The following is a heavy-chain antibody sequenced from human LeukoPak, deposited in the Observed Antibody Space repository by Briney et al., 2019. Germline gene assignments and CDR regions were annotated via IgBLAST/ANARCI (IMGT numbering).Heavy chain of an antibody. J-gene: IGHJ4*02. CDR2: INPNSGGT. CDR3: ARAPTVSVGYCSSVSCQAHY. Sequence: ASVKVSCKAYGYTFTGYYMHWVRQAPGQGLEWMGWINPNSGGTNYAQKFQGWVTMTRDTSISTAYMELSRLRSDDTAVYYCARAPTVSVGYCSSVSCQAHYWGQGTLVTVSS. V-gene: IGHV1-2*04. D-gene: IGHD2-2*01. CDR1: GYTFTGYY.